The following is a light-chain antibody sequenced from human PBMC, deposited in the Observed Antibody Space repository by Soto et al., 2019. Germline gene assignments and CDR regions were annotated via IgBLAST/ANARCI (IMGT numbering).Light chain of an antibody. V-gene: IGKV3-11*01. CDR3: QHRNNWLT. J-gene: IGKJ4*01. CDR2: DAS. Sequence: IVLTQSPATLFLSPGERATVSCRASQSVSSYLASYQQKPGQAPSLLIADASNRATGIPGSFSGSGSGTYFTLTVSSLEPEDFAVYYCQHRNNWLTFGGGTKVEIK. CDR1: QSVSSY.